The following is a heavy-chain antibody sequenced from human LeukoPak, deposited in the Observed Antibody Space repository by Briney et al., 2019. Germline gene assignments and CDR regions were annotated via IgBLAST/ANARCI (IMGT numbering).Heavy chain of an antibody. J-gene: IGHJ4*02. D-gene: IGHD6-13*01. CDR2: IYYSGST. Sequence: SETLSLTCTVSGASISSSSYYWGWIRQPPGKGLEWIGSIYYSGSTHYNPSLKSRVTISVDTSKNQFSLKLSYVTAEDTAVYYCARGGSSWYDYFGYWGQGTLVTVSS. V-gene: IGHV4-39*01. CDR1: GASISSSSYY. CDR3: ARGGSSWYDYFGY.